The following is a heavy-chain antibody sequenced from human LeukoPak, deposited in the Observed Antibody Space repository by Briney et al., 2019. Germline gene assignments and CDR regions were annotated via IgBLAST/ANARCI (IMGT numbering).Heavy chain of an antibody. CDR2: INPSSGGT. J-gene: IGHJ4*02. CDR1: GYTFTGYY. CDR3: ARRGYSGYDFYIDY. V-gene: IGHV1-2*02. D-gene: IGHD5-12*01. Sequence: ASVKVSCGASGYTFTGYYMHWVRQAPGQGLEWMGWINPSSGGTNYAQKFQGRVTMTRDTSISTAYMELSSLRSDDTAVYYCARRGYSGYDFYIDYWGQGTLVTVSS.